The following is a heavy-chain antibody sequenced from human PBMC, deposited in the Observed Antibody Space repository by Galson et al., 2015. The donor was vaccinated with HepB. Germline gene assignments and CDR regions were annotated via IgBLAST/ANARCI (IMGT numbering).Heavy chain of an antibody. V-gene: IGHV1-18*01. CDR1: GYTFPTFG. D-gene: IGHD1-1*01. CDR2: INVYNGNI. Sequence: QSGAEVKKPGESLKISCKASGYTFPTFGISWVRQAPGQGLEWMAWINVYNGNINSAEKFQGRITMTTDASTSTAYMDLRSLTSDDTAVYYCASPSGDYQLSRTSYYYAMDVWGQGTTVTISS. J-gene: IGHJ6*02. CDR3: ASPSGDYQLSRTSYYYAMDV.